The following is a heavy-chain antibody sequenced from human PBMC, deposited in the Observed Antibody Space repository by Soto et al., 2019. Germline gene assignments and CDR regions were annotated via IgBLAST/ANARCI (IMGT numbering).Heavy chain of an antibody. Sequence: ASVKVSCKASGYTFTNFGLSWVRQAPGQGLEWMGWISAYNGNTYYAQRVQGRVTMTTDTSTSTAYMELRSLRSDDTAVYYCARALAAAGTTSWFDPWGQGTLVTVS. CDR1: GYTFTNFG. CDR2: ISAYNGNT. CDR3: ARALAAAGTTSWFDP. J-gene: IGHJ5*02. D-gene: IGHD6-13*01. V-gene: IGHV1-18*01.